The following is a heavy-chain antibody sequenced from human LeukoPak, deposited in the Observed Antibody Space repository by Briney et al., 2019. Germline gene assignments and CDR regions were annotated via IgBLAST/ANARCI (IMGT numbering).Heavy chain of an antibody. CDR1: GVSVGNY. CDR3: ARGDNVLRFLEWSPSTYGMDV. D-gene: IGHD3-3*01. Sequence: GGSLRLSCVASGVSVGNYMSWVRQAPGKGLEWVSSISSSSSYIYYADSVKGRFTISRDNAKNTLYLQMNSLRAEDTAVYYCARGDNVLRFLEWSPSTYGMDVWGQGTTVTVSS. V-gene: IGHV3-21*01. J-gene: IGHJ6*02. CDR2: ISSSSSYI.